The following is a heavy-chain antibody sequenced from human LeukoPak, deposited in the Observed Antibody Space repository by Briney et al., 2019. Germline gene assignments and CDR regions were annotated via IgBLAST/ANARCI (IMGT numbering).Heavy chain of an antibody. J-gene: IGHJ4*02. Sequence: SETLSLTCTVSGGSISSYYWSWIRQPPGKGLEWIGYIYYSGSTNYNPSLKSRVTISVDTSKNQFSLKLSSVTAADTAVYYCARHYDDYIDYWGQGTLVIVSS. CDR3: ARHYDDYIDY. CDR1: GGSISSYY. V-gene: IGHV4-59*01. CDR2: IYYSGST. D-gene: IGHD5-12*01.